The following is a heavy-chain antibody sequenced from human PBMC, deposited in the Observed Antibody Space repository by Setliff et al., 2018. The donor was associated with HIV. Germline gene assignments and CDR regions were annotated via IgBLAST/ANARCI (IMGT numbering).Heavy chain of an antibody. V-gene: IGHV4-31*11. Sequence: SETLSLTCAVSGGSISSGNYYWNWIRQHPGKGLEWIGYIYHSGSGYYNPSLRSRVTISVDTSKNQFSLKLTSVTVADTAVYYCARGDIVVVGLDYWGQGTLVTVSS. CDR3: ARGDIVVVGLDY. CDR1: GGSISSGNYY. J-gene: IGHJ4*02. CDR2: IYHSGSG. D-gene: IGHD2-21*01.